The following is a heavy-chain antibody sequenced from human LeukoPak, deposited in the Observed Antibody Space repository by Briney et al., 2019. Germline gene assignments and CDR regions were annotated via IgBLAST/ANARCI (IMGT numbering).Heavy chain of an antibody. V-gene: IGHV4-39*07. D-gene: IGHD3-3*02. CDR3: ARDISISWFYS. CDR2: IYHTGST. CDR1: GASISSDSNY. Sequence: PSETLSLTCTVSGASISSDSNYWAWVRQPPGKGLQRIGRIYHTGSTFYNPSLMSRVSISIDSSKNQFSLKLSSVTVADTALYYCARDISISWFYSWGQGTLVSVSS. J-gene: IGHJ5*01.